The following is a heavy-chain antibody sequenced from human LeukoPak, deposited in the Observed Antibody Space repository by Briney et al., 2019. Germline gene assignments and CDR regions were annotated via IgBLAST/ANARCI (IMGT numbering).Heavy chain of an antibody. Sequence: SVKVSCKASGGTFSSYAISWVRQAPGQGLEWMGGIIPIFGTANYAQKFQGRVTITADESTSTAHMELSSLRSEDTAVYYCARVVDVEYSGSYYLAYWGQGTLVTVSS. V-gene: IGHV1-69*13. J-gene: IGHJ4*02. CDR2: IIPIFGTA. D-gene: IGHD1-26*01. CDR3: ARVVDVEYSGSYYLAY. CDR1: GGTFSSYA.